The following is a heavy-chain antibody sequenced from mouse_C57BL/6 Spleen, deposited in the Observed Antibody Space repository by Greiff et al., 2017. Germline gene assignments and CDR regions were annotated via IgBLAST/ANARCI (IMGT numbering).Heavy chain of an antibody. Sequence: VQLQQPGAELVRPGSSVKLSCKASGYTFTSYWMDWVKQRPGQGLEWIGNIYPSDSETHYNQKFKDKATLTVDKSSSTAYMQLSSLTSEDSAVYDCARRYSNYVAMDYWGQGTSVTVSS. D-gene: IGHD2-5*01. CDR2: IYPSDSET. J-gene: IGHJ4*01. V-gene: IGHV1-61*01. CDR1: GYTFTSYW. CDR3: ARRYSNYVAMDY.